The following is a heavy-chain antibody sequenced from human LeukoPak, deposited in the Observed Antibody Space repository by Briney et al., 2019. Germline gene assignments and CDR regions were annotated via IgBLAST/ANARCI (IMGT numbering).Heavy chain of an antibody. V-gene: IGHV3-30*18. CDR3: AKSDGSSSLFDY. Sequence: GRSLRLSCAASGFTFSSYGMHWVRQAPGKGLEWVAVISYDGSNKYYADSVKGRFTISRDNSNNTLYLQMNSLRAEDTAVYYCAKSDGSSSLFDYWGQGTLVTVSS. CDR1: GFTFSSYG. D-gene: IGHD6-6*01. J-gene: IGHJ4*02. CDR2: ISYDGSNK.